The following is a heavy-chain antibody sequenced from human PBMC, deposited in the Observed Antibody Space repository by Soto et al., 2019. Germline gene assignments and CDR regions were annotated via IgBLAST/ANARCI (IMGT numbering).Heavy chain of an antibody. CDR3: VGTGTTDDY. CDR1: GASVRSGDYY. J-gene: IGHJ4*02. CDR2: IYNSGGS. V-gene: IGHV4-30-4*01. D-gene: IGHD4-17*01. Sequence: LSLTCSVSGASVRSGDYYWSCIRQAPGKGLEWIGYIYNSGGSYYNPSLKGRLTISIDTSKNQFSLKLNSVTAADTAIYYCVGTGTTDDYWGRGTLVTVSS.